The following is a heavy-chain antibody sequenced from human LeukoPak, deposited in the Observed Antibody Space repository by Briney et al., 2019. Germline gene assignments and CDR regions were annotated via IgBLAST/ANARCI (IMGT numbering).Heavy chain of an antibody. Sequence: GGSLRLSCAASGFTFSSHAMSWVRPAPGKGLEWVSAISGSGGSTYYADSVKGRFTISRDNSKNTLYLQMNSLRAEDTAVYYCAKSPQYCSSTSCYYFDYWGQGTLVTVSS. J-gene: IGHJ4*02. CDR2: ISGSGGST. D-gene: IGHD2-2*01. CDR3: AKSPQYCSSTSCYYFDY. CDR1: GFTFSSHA. V-gene: IGHV3-23*01.